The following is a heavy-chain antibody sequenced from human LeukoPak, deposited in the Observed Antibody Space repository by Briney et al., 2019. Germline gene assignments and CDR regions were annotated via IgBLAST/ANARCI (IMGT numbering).Heavy chain of an antibody. CDR3: ARYSYYGSGSYYMFDY. V-gene: IGHV5-10-1*01. CDR2: IDPSDSYT. Sequence: GESLKISCKGSGYSFTSYWISWVRQMPGKGLEWMGRIDPSDSYTNYSPSFQGHVTISADKSISTAYLQWSSLKASDTAMYYCARYSYYGSGSYYMFDYWGQGTLVTVSS. J-gene: IGHJ4*02. CDR1: GYSFTSYW. D-gene: IGHD3-10*01.